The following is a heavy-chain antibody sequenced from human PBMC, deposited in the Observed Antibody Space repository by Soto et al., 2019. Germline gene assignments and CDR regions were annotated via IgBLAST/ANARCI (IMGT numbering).Heavy chain of an antibody. Sequence: QVQLVQSGAEVKKPGASVKVSCKASGYTFTSYYMHWVRQAPGQGLEWMGIINPSGGSTSYAQKFKGRVTMTKDTSTSTVYMELSSLRSEDTAVYYCARTPGDYSPYYYGMDVWGQGTTVTVSS. CDR2: INPSGGST. D-gene: IGHD4-17*01. V-gene: IGHV1-46*01. CDR3: ARTPGDYSPYYYGMDV. J-gene: IGHJ6*02. CDR1: GYTFTSYY.